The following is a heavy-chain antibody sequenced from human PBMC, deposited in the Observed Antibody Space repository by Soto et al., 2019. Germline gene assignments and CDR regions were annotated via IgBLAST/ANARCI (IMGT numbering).Heavy chain of an antibody. D-gene: IGHD1-7*01. Sequence: GGSVRLSCAASGFTFSSYGMHWVRQAPGKGLEWVAVISYDGSNKYYADSVKGRFTISRDNSKNTLYLQMNSLRAEDTAVYYCAKPQYNWNSAPPFDYWGQGTLVTVSS. CDR1: GFTFSSYG. J-gene: IGHJ4*02. CDR3: AKPQYNWNSAPPFDY. V-gene: IGHV3-30*18. CDR2: ISYDGSNK.